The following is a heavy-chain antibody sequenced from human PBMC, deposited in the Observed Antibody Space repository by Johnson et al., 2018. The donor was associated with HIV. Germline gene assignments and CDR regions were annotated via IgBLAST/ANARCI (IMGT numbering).Heavy chain of an antibody. Sequence: QVQLVESGGGVVQPGRSLRLSCAASGFTFSSYAMHWVRQAPGKGLEWVAIISFDENDQSYHGTNKYHADSMKGRFTISRDNSKNKLYLQMNSLRAEDTAAYYCAKDPSIVWWEGAFDIWGQGTMVTVSS. CDR1: GFTFSSYA. CDR2: ISFDENDQSYHGTNK. CDR3: AKDPSIVWWEGAFDI. D-gene: IGHD2-21*01. V-gene: IGHV3-30-3*01. J-gene: IGHJ3*02.